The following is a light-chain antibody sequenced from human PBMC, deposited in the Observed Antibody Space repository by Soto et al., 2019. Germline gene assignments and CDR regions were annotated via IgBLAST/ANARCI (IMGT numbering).Light chain of an antibody. J-gene: IGKJ2*01. CDR2: AAF. V-gene: IGKV1-8*01. CDR3: QQYYSYPYT. CDR1: QGISSY. Sequence: ALRMTQSPSSLSASTGDRVTITCRASQGISSYLAWYQQKPGKAPKLLIYAAFTLQSGVPSRFSGSGSGTDFTLTISCLQSEDFATYYCQQYYSYPYTFGQGTKLEIK.